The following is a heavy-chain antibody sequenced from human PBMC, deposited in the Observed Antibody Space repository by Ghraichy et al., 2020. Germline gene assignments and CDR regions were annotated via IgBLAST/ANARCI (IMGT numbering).Heavy chain of an antibody. D-gene: IGHD3-3*01. J-gene: IGHJ4*02. V-gene: IGHV3-7*01. CDR1: GFTDTRYW. CDR3: AKDRQIEWFFF. Sequence: GESLNISCVASGFTDTRYWLSWVRQAPGKGLEWVANIKQDGSEEYYVDSVRGRFTISKDNAKNSLYLQMNNLRADDTAVYYCAKDRQIEWFFFWGQGPLVTVSS. CDR2: IKQDGSEE.